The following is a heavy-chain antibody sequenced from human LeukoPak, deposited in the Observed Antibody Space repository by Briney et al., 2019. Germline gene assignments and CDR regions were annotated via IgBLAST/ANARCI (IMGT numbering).Heavy chain of an antibody. V-gene: IGHV4-4*02. CDR1: GGSVTSTDY. CDR3: AREGGPYRPLDY. J-gene: IGHJ4*02. Sequence: SETLSLTCGASGGSVTSTDYWTWVRQPPGKGLEWIGEVNLQGFTNYNPSLMGRVAISVDTSENHISLQLTSVTAADTAVYYCAREGGPYRPLDYSGQGTLVTVSS. CDR2: VNLQGFT.